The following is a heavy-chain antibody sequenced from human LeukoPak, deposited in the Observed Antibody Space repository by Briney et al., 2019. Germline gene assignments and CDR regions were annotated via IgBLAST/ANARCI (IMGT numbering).Heavy chain of an antibody. J-gene: IGHJ4*02. CDR1: GYSIRNGDY. Sequence: SETLSLTCVVSGYSIRNGDYWGWIRQSPGKGLEWIASMYNSVSIHYNPSLKSRVTILVDTSKDEFSLKMRSVTAADAAVYYCARNSSSGFFDYWGQGTLATVSS. CDR2: MYNSVSI. V-gene: IGHV4-38-2*01. D-gene: IGHD6-6*01. CDR3: ARNSSSGFFDY.